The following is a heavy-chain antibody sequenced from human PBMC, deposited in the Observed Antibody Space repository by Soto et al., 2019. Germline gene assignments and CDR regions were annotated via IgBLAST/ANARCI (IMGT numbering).Heavy chain of an antibody. V-gene: IGHV3-21*01. Sequence: GGSLRLSCAGSGFIFSGYSMNWVRQAPGKGLRWVSSISTTSTYIYYADSVKGRFTVSRDNAKNSLYLQMTGLRPEDTAMYYCARDGIVGTTDFFDYWGQGTLVTVSS. CDR2: ISTTSTYI. CDR1: GFIFSGYS. J-gene: IGHJ4*02. CDR3: ARDGIVGTTDFFDY. D-gene: IGHD1-26*01.